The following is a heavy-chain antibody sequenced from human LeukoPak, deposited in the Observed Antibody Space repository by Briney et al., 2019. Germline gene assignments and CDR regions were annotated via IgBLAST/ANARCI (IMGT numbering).Heavy chain of an antibody. CDR2: ISSSSSTI. D-gene: IGHD5-24*01. V-gene: IGHV3-48*01. Sequence: PGGSLRLSCAASGFTFSSYSMNWVRQAPGKGLEWVSYISSSSSTIYYADSVKGRFTISRDNAKNSLYLQMNSLRAEDTAVYYCARDIPYQRDGYNGDYFDYWGQGTLVTVSS. CDR3: ARDIPYQRDGYNGDYFDY. J-gene: IGHJ4*02. CDR1: GFTFSSYS.